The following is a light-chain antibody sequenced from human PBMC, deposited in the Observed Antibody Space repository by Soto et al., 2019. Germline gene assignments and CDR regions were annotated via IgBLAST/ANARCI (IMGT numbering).Light chain of an antibody. CDR3: QQYGSSPYT. CDR2: VAS. J-gene: IGKJ2*01. Sequence: EIVLTQSPGTLSLSPGERATLSCRASQSVSSSYLAWYQQKPGQAPRLLIYVASSRATGSPDRFSGSGFGPDFTLTISRLEPEDFAVYYCQQYGSSPYTFGQGTKLEI. V-gene: IGKV3-20*01. CDR1: QSVSSSY.